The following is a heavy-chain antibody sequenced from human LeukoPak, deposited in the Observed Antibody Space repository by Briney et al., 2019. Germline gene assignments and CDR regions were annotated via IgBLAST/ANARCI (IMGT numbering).Heavy chain of an antibody. CDR1: GFTFSTYA. CDR2: ISGSGGST. Sequence: GGSLRLSCAASGFTFSTYAMNWVRQAPGKGLERVSGISGSGGSTYYADSVKGRFTISRDNSKNTLYLQVKSLRAEDTAVYYCAKNPHGGDYFDYWGLGTLVTVSS. CDR3: AKNPHGGDYFDY. J-gene: IGHJ4*02. V-gene: IGHV3-23*01. D-gene: IGHD4-23*01.